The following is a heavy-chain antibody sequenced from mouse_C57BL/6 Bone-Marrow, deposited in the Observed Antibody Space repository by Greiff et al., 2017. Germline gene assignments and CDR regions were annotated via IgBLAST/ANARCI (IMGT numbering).Heavy chain of an antibody. D-gene: IGHD1-1*01. J-gene: IGHJ4*01. CDR3: GRLRNYYGSRGYAMDY. CDR2: ISSGGSST. CDR1: GFTFSSYG. Sequence: EVQLVESGGDLVKPGGSLKLSCAASGFTFSSYGMSWVRQTPDKRLEWVATISSGGSSTYYPDSVKGRFTISRDNAKNTLYLQMSSLKSEDTAMYYGGRLRNYYGSRGYAMDYWGQGTSVTVSS. V-gene: IGHV5-6*01.